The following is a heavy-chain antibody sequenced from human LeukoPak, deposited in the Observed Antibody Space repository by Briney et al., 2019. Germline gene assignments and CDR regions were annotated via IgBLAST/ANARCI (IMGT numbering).Heavy chain of an antibody. D-gene: IGHD5-18*01. J-gene: IGHJ4*02. CDR3: ARGNTATFMTRHCFDF. CDR2: IIPIFGTA. Sequence: SVTVSCKASGYTFTSYTINWVRQAPGQGREWMGVIIPIFGTATYAQNFQGRVTITADESTSTAYMELSSLKAEDTAVYYCARGNTATFMTRHCFDFWGQGTLVTVSS. CDR1: GYTFTSYT. V-gene: IGHV1-69*13.